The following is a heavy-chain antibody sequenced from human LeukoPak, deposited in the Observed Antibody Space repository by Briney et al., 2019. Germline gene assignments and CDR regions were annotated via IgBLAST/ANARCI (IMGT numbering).Heavy chain of an antibody. Sequence: SQTLSLTCAVSGGSISSGGYSWSWIRQPPGKGLEWIGEIYHSGSTNYNPSLKSRVTISVDKSKNQFSLKLSSVTAADTAVYYCARVRPHRTNWFDPWGQGTLVTVSS. CDR1: GGSISSGGYS. D-gene: IGHD1-7*01. V-gene: IGHV4-30-2*01. CDR2: IYHSGST. CDR3: ARVRPHRTNWFDP. J-gene: IGHJ5*02.